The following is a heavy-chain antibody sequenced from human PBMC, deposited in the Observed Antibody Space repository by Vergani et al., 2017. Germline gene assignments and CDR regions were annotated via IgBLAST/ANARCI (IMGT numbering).Heavy chain of an antibody. Sequence: QLQLQESGSGLVTPSQTLSLTFAVPGGSISSGGYSWSWLRQPPGKGLEWSGYIYHSGRTYYNPSLRRRVTIAVDRSKNQFSLKLSSVTAADTAVYYCARGGRSDGYTGFDPWGQGTLVTVSS. CDR2: IYHSGRT. CDR1: GGSISSGGYS. D-gene: IGHD5-24*01. V-gene: IGHV4-30-2*01. CDR3: ARGGRSDGYTGFDP. J-gene: IGHJ5*02.